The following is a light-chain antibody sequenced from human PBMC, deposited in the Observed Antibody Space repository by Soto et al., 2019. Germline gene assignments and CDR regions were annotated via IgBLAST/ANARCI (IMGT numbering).Light chain of an antibody. Sequence: QSVLTQPPSASGSPGQSVTISCTGTSSDVGGYNYVSWYQLHPGKAPKLIIYEVSKRPSGVPDHFSGSKSGNTASLTVSGLQADDEADYYCSSFGGSNHVVFGGGIQLTVL. CDR1: SSDVGGYNY. V-gene: IGLV2-8*01. CDR3: SSFGGSNHVV. J-gene: IGLJ2*01. CDR2: EVS.